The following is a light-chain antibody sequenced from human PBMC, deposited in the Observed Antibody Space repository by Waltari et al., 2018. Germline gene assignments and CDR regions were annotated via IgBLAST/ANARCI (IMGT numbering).Light chain of an antibody. CDR2: KAS. Sequence: DIQMTQSPSTLSASVGDRVTITCRASQSISGWLAWYQQKPGKAPKLLIYKASSLESGVPSRFSGSASGTELTLTISSLQPDDFATYFCQEYDTSPLAFGGGTKVEIK. CDR1: QSISGW. J-gene: IGKJ4*01. V-gene: IGKV1-5*03. CDR3: QEYDTSPLA.